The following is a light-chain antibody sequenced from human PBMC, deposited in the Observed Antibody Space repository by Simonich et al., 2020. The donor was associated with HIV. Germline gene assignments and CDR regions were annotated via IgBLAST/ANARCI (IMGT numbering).Light chain of an antibody. Sequence: EIVLTQSPGTLSLSPGERATLSCRASQSISSSYLAWYQQKPGQSPRLLIYGASNRATGIPDRFSGSGSGTDFTLTISGLEPEDFATYYCQQFNSYSYTLGQGTKLEIK. V-gene: IGKV3-20*01. CDR2: GAS. J-gene: IGKJ2*01. CDR3: QQFNSYSYT. CDR1: QSISSSY.